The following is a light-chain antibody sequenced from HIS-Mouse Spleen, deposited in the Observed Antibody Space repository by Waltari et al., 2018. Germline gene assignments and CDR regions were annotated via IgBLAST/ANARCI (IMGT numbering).Light chain of an antibody. CDR2: EDS. CDR3: YSTDSSGNHRV. Sequence: SYELTQPPSVPVSPGQPARITCSGDALPKKSAYWYQQKSGQAPVLVIYEDSKRPSGIPERFSGSSSGTMATLTISGAQVEDEADYYCYSTDSSGNHRVFGGGTKLTVL. CDR1: ALPKKS. J-gene: IGLJ2*01. V-gene: IGLV3-10*01.